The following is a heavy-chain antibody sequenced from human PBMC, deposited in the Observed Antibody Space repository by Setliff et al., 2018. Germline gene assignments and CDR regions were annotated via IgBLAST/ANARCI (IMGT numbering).Heavy chain of an antibody. D-gene: IGHD6-19*01. CDR3: VRSSAPQVVLAADFDL. V-gene: IGHV1-18*01. CDR2: ISPYSGNT. Sequence: GASVKVSCKASGYTFTSYGISWVRQAPGQGLEWLGSISPYSGNTNYPQWLQDRVTMTIDTSATTVYVELKSLRSDDTAVYYCVRSSAPQVVLAADFDLWGQGTPVTVSS. CDR1: GYTFTSYG. J-gene: IGHJ4*02.